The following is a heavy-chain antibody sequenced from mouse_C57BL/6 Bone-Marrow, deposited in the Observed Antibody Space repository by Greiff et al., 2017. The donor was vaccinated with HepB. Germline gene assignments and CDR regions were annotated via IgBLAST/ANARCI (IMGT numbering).Heavy chain of an antibody. CDR3: ARGYYDYHYFDD. Sequence: VQLQQSGPELVKPGASVKISCKASGYSFTGYYMNWVKQSPEKSLEWIGEINHSTGGTTYNQKFKAKATLTVDKSSSTAYMQLKSLTSEDSAVYYCARGYYDYHYFDDWGQGTTLTVSS. J-gene: IGHJ2*01. CDR2: INHSTGGT. V-gene: IGHV1-42*01. D-gene: IGHD2-4*01. CDR1: GYSFTGYY.